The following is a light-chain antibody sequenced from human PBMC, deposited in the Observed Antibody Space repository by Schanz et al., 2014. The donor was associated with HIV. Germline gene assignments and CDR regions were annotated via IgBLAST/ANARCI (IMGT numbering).Light chain of an antibody. CDR1: QTISSW. CDR2: MAS. Sequence: DIQMTQSPSTLSASVGDRVTITCRASQTISSWLAWYQQKPGKAPKLLIYMASSLESGVPSRFSGSGSGTEFTLTISSLQPDDFATYYCQQYDRSSWTFGLGTKVETK. J-gene: IGKJ1*01. CDR3: QQYDRSSWT. V-gene: IGKV1-5*03.